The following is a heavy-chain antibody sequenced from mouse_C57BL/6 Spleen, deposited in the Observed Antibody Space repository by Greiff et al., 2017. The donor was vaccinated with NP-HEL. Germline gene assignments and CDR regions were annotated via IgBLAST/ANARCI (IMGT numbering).Heavy chain of an antibody. CDR1: GFTFSSYA. V-gene: IGHV5-4*01. Sequence: VQLVASGGGLVKPGGSLKLSCAASGFTFSSYAMSWVRQTPEKRLEWVATISDGGSYTYYPDNVKGRFTISRDNAKNNLYLQMSHLKSEDTAMYYCAGVHYGSSPFAYWGQGTLVTVSA. CDR3: AGVHYGSSPFAY. J-gene: IGHJ3*01. CDR2: ISDGGSYT. D-gene: IGHD1-1*01.